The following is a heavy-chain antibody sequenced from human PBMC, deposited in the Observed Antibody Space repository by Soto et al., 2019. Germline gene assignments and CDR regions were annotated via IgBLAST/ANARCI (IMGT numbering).Heavy chain of an antibody. CDR1: GYTFISYG. CDR2: ISAYNGNT. J-gene: IGHJ5*02. CDR3: ARGHEWFGELFSNWFDP. D-gene: IGHD3-10*01. Sequence: ASVKVSCKASGYTFISYGISWVRQAPGQGLEWMGWISAYNGNTNYAQMLQGRVTMTTDTSTSTAYMELRSLRSDDTAVYYCARGHEWFGELFSNWFDPWGQGTLVTVSS. V-gene: IGHV1-18*01.